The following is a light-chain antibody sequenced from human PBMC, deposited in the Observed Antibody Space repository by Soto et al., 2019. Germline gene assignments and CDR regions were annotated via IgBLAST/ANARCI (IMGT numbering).Light chain of an antibody. V-gene: IGLV2-14*01. CDR1: NSDVGGYNY. CDR2: EVS. CDR3: SSYTSSSTSRI. J-gene: IGLJ2*01. Sequence: QLVLTQPASVSGSPGQSITISCTGTNSDVGGYNYVSWYQQHPGKAPKLIIYEVSNRPSGVSDRFSGSKSGNTASLTISGLQAEDEADYYCSSYTSSSTSRIFGGGTKLTVL.